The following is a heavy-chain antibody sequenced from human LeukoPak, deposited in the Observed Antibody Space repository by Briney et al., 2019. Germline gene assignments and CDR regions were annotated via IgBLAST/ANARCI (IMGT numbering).Heavy chain of an antibody. Sequence: PSETLSLTCTVSGGSISSSSYYWGWIRQPPGKGLEWIGSIYYSGSTYYNPSLKSRVTISVDTSKNQFSLKLSSVTAADTAVYYCARRPIVVVPPGTRFDPWGQGTLVTVSS. J-gene: IGHJ5*02. D-gene: IGHD2-2*01. CDR3: ARRPIVVVPPGTRFDP. CDR2: IYYSGST. CDR1: GGSISSSSYY. V-gene: IGHV4-39*01.